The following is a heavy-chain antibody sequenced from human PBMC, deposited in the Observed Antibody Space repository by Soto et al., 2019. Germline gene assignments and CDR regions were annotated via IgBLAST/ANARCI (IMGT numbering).Heavy chain of an antibody. V-gene: IGHV4-30-4*01. J-gene: IGHJ4*02. D-gene: IGHD3-16*01. CDR3: ASQMGEGDIDY. CDR1: GGSISSGDYY. CDR2: ISYSGRT. Sequence: QVQLQESGPGLVKPSQTLSLTCTVSGGSISSGDYYWSWIRQPPGKGLEWIGYISYSGRTYYNPSLKSRVTISVDTSKSQFSLKLSSVTAADTAVYYCASQMGEGDIDYWGQGTLVTVSS.